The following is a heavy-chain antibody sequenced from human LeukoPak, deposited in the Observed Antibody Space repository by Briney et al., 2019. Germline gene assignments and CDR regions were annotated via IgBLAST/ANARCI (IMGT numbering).Heavy chain of an antibody. Sequence: GGSLRLSCAASGFTFSSYSMNWVRQAPGKGLEWVSSISSSSSYIYYADSVKGRFTISRDNAKNSLYLQMNSLRAEDTAVYYCARDFYDGFALDYWGQGTLVTVSS. CDR2: ISSSSSYI. J-gene: IGHJ4*02. V-gene: IGHV3-21*01. CDR1: GFTFSSYS. CDR3: ARDFYDGFALDY. D-gene: IGHD2/OR15-2a*01.